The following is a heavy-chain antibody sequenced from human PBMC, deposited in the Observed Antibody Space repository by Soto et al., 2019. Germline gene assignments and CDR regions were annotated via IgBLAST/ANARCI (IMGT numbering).Heavy chain of an antibody. D-gene: IGHD3-3*01. CDR3: AREGGAYYDFWSGYYPRIHYYGMDV. Sequence: QVQLVQSGAEVKKPGASVKVSCKASGYTFTSYGISWVRQAPGQGLEWMGWISAYNGNTNYAQKLQGRVTMTTDTSTSTAYMELRSLRSDDTAVYYCAREGGAYYDFWSGYYPRIHYYGMDVWGQGTTVTVSS. CDR2: ISAYNGNT. V-gene: IGHV1-18*01. J-gene: IGHJ6*02. CDR1: GYTFTSYG.